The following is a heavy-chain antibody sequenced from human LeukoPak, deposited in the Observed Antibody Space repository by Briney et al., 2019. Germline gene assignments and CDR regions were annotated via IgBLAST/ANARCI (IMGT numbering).Heavy chain of an antibody. Sequence: ASVKVSCKASGYTFTSYYMHWVRQAPGQGLEWMGWINPNSGGTNYAQNFQGRVTMTRDTSIITAYMELSSLRSDDTAVYFCARGSYDSSDYEYFQHWGQGTLVTVSS. CDR3: ARGSYDSSDYEYFQH. CDR1: GYTFTSYY. V-gene: IGHV1-2*02. CDR2: INPNSGGT. J-gene: IGHJ1*01. D-gene: IGHD3-22*01.